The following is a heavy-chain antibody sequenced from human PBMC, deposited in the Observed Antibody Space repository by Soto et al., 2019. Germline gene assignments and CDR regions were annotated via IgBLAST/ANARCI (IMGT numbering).Heavy chain of an antibody. CDR2: IVVGSGNT. J-gene: IGHJ4*02. D-gene: IGHD1-7*01. CDR1: GFTFTSSA. V-gene: IGHV1-58*01. CDR3: AAVSTTNPEPRSPNDY. Sequence: SVKVSCKASGFTFTSSAVQWVRQARGQRLEWIGWIVVGSGNTNYAQKFQERVTITRDMSTSTAYMELSSLRSEDTAVYYCAAVSTTNPEPRSPNDYRGQGTLVTVSS.